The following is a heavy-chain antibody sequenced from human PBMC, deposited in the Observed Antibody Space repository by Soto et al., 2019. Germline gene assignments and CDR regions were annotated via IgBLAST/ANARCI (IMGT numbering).Heavy chain of an antibody. CDR2: IYHSGST. D-gene: IGHD3-10*01. J-gene: IGHJ5*02. CDR3: ARGLGP. Sequence: PSETLSLTCAVSGCSISSGSYYWSWTRQPPGKGLEWIGYIYHSGSTYYNPSLKSRVTISVDRSKNQFSLKLSSVTAADTAVYYCARGLGPWGQGTLVTVPS. V-gene: IGHV4-30-2*01. CDR1: GCSISSGSYY.